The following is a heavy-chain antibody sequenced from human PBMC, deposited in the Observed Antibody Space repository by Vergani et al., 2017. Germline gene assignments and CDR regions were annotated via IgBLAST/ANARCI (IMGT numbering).Heavy chain of an antibody. Sequence: QVQLVQSGAEVKKPGSSMKVSCKASGGTFSSYAISWVRQAPGQGLEWMGGIIPIFGTANYAQKFQGRVTITADESTSTANMELSSLRSEDTAVYYCARDPPPYSSGWYEWNYWGQGTLVTVSS. CDR3: ARDPPPYSSGWYEWNY. CDR2: IIPIFGTA. J-gene: IGHJ4*02. V-gene: IGHV1-69*01. D-gene: IGHD6-19*01. CDR1: GGTFSSYA.